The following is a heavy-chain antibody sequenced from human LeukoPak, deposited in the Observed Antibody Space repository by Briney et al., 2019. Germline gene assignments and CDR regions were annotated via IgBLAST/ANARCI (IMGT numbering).Heavy chain of an antibody. CDR2: IYHTGIT. Sequence: PSETLSLTCGVSGGSISRGGYSWSWIRQSPRKGLEWIGYIYHTGITRYNPSLKSRLTISMDKSTNKFSLNLTSVSAADTAVYYCVRLHKTRGEATGWYYFDTWGPGTQVTVSS. CDR1: GGSISRGGYS. D-gene: IGHD6-19*01. J-gene: IGHJ4*02. V-gene: IGHV4-30-2*06. CDR3: VRLHKTRGEATGWYYFDT.